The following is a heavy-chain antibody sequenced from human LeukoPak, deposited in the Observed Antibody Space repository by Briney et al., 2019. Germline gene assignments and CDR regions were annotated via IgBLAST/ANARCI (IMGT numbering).Heavy chain of an antibody. J-gene: IGHJ6*03. V-gene: IGHV1-69*13. CDR2: IIPIFGTA. CDR1: GGTFSSYA. D-gene: IGHD3-22*01. CDR3: ASSPYYYDSSGYYYNYYYYMDV. Sequence: ASVTVSCKASGGTFSSYAISWVRQAPGQGLEWMGGIIPIFGTANYAQKFQGRVTITADESTSTAYMELSSLRSEDTAVYYCASSPYYYDSSGYYYNYYYYMDVWGKGTTVTVSS.